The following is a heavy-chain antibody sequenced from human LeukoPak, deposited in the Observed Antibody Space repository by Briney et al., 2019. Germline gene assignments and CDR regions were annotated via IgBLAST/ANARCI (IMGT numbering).Heavy chain of an antibody. Sequence: SETLSLTCTVSGGSISSSSYYWGWIRPPPGKGLEWIGSIYYSGSTYYNPSLKSRVTISVDTSKNQFSLKLSSVTAADTAVYYCARQQGGYCSSTSCYFYGMDVWGQGTTVTVSS. V-gene: IGHV4-39*01. J-gene: IGHJ6*02. CDR2: IYYSGST. CDR1: GGSISSSSYY. D-gene: IGHD2-2*01. CDR3: ARQQGGYCSSTSCYFYGMDV.